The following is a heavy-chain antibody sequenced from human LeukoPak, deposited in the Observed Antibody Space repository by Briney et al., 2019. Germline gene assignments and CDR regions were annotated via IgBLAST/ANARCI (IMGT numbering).Heavy chain of an antibody. V-gene: IGHV4-4*09. CDR2: IYTSGST. J-gene: IGHJ4*02. D-gene: IGHD3-3*01. Sequence: SETLSLTCTVSGGSISSYYWSWIQQPPGKGLEWIGYIYTSGSTNYNPSLKSRVTISVDTSKNQFSLKLSSVTAADTAVYYCARATYYDFWSGYYFDYWGQGTLVTVSS. CDR1: GGSISSYY. CDR3: ARATYYDFWSGYYFDY.